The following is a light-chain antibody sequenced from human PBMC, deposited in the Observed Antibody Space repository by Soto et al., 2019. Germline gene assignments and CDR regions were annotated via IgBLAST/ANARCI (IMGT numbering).Light chain of an antibody. J-gene: IGKJ1*01. CDR3: QQHNSYPRT. CDR1: QSISTW. CDR2: TAS. V-gene: IGKV1-5*03. Sequence: DIQMTQSPSTLSASVGDRVTITCRASQSISTWLAWYQQKPGKAAKLLIYTASNLECGVPSRFSGSGSGTEFTLTISSLKPDDFATYYCQQHNSYPRTFGQGTKVEIK.